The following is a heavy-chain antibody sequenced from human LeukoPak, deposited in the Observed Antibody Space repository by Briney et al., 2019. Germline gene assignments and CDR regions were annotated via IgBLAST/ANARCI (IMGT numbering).Heavy chain of an antibody. CDR3: AKDQRGSGDYPVDY. V-gene: IGHV3-30*18. Sequence: GRSLRLSCAASGSTFSIYGMHWVRQAPGKGLEGVAVISDDGSNKYYADSVKGRFTISRDDSKNTLYLQMNSLRTEDTAVYYCAKDQRGSGDYPVDYWGQGTLVTVSS. CDR2: ISDDGSNK. D-gene: IGHD4-17*01. J-gene: IGHJ4*02. CDR1: GSTFSIYG.